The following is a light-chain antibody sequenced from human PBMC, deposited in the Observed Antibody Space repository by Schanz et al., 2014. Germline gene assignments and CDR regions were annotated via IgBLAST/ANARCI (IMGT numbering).Light chain of an antibody. Sequence: QFALTQPPSASGSPGQSVTISCTGTSSDVGGYNYVSWYQQHPGKAPKLMIYEVSKRPSGVPDRFSGSKSGNTASLTVSGLQAEDEADFYCSSYTSTSPYVFGTGTKLTVL. V-gene: IGLV2-8*01. CDR3: SSYTSTSPYV. CDR1: SSDVGGYNY. CDR2: EVS. J-gene: IGLJ1*01.